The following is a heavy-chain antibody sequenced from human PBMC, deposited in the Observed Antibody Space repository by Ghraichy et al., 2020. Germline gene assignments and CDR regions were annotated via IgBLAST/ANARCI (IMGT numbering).Heavy chain of an antibody. Sequence: LRLSCAASGFTFSNYWMHWVRQAPGKGLVWVSRINSDGGSTTYADSVKGRFTISRDNAKNTLYLQMNSLRAEDTAVYYCARDGTYGVDLDYWGQGTLVTVSS. J-gene: IGHJ4*02. CDR3: ARDGTYGVDLDY. V-gene: IGHV3-74*01. CDR2: INSDGGST. CDR1: GFTFSNYW. D-gene: IGHD1-26*01.